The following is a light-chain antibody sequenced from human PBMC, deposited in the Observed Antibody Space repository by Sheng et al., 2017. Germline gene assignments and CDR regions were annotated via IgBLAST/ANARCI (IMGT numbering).Light chain of an antibody. V-gene: IGLV2-23*01. CDR1: SSDVGSYNL. Sequence: QSALTQPASVSGSPGQSITISCTGTSSDVGSYNLVSWYQQYSGKAHKLMIYEGSKRPSGVSNRFSGSKSDNTASLTISGLQAEDEADYYCCSYASSNSYVFGTGTKVTVL. J-gene: IGLJ1*01. CDR3: CSYASSNSYV. CDR2: EGS.